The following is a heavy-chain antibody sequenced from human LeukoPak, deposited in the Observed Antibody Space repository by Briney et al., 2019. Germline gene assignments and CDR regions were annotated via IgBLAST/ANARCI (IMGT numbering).Heavy chain of an antibody. V-gene: IGHV4-4*09. CDR1: GGSISSYY. D-gene: IGHD3-10*01. J-gene: IGHJ5*02. Sequence: PSETLSLTCTVSGGSISSYYWSWIRQPPGKGLEWIGYIYTSGSTNYNPSLKSRVIISVDTSKNQFSLKLSSVTAADTAVYYCARHRYGGNWFDPWGQGTLVTVSS. CDR2: IYTSGST. CDR3: ARHRYGGNWFDP.